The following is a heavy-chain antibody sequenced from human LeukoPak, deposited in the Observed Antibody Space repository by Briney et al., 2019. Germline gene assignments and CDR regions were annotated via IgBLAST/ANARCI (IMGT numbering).Heavy chain of an antibody. CDR3: ARQTLRMRTPDY. V-gene: IGHV1-18*04. CDR1: GYTFTSYY. J-gene: IGHJ4*02. D-gene: IGHD2-8*01. CDR2: ISAYNGNT. Sequence: ASVKVSCKASGYTFTSYYMHWVRQAPGQGLEWMGWISAYNGNTNYAQKLQGRVTMTTDTSTSTAYMELRSLRSDDTAVYYCARQTLRMRTPDYWGQGTLVTVSS.